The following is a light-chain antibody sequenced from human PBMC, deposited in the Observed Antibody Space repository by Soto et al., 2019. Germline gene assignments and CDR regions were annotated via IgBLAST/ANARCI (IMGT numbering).Light chain of an antibody. J-gene: IGKJ5*01. CDR1: QIISNNH. CDR2: GTS. Sequence: EIVLTQSPVTLSLSPGEIVTLSCSASQIISNNHLAWYQQKPGQAPRLLIHGTSNRATGIPDRFSGSGSGTDFTLTVSRLEPEDFAVYYCQQYGSSPPINFGQGTRLEIK. V-gene: IGKV3-20*01. CDR3: QQYGSSPPIN.